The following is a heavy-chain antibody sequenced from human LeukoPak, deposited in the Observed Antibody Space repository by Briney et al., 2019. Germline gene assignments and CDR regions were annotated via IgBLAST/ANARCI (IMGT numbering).Heavy chain of an antibody. D-gene: IGHD3-9*01. CDR3: AREVRYFDWLYYFDY. CDR2: IYYSGST. Sequence: SETLSLTCTVSGGSISSYYWSWIRQPPGKGLEWIGYIYYSGSTNYNPSLKSRVTISVDTSKNQFSLKLSSVTAADTAVYYCAREVRYFDWLYYFDYWGQGTLVTVSS. CDR1: GGSISSYY. V-gene: IGHV4-59*01. J-gene: IGHJ4*02.